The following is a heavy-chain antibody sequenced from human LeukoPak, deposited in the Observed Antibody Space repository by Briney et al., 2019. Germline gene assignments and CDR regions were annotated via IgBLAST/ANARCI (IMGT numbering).Heavy chain of an antibody. CDR3: AKDPRPFSGSYYFDY. CDR2: ISWNSGSI. CDR1: GFTFDDYA. J-gene: IGHJ4*02. D-gene: IGHD1-26*01. V-gene: IGHV3-9*01. Sequence: GRSLRLSCAASGFTFDDYAMHWVRQAPGKGLEWVSGISWNSGSIGYADSVKGRFTISRDNAKNSLYLQMNSLRAEDTALYYCAKDPRPFSGSYYFDYWGQGTLVTVSS.